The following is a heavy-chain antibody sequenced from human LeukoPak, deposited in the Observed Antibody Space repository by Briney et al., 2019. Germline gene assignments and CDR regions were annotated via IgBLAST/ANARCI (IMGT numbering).Heavy chain of an antibody. D-gene: IGHD3-9*01. CDR1: GFTVSINY. Sequence: GGSLRLSCAASGFTVSINYMSWVRQAPGKGLEWVSVIYSGGSTYYADSVKGRFTISRDNSKNTLYLQMNSLRAEDTAVYYCARGPDYDILTGYPTPDAFDIWGQGTMVTVSS. CDR3: ARGPDYDILTGYPTPDAFDI. J-gene: IGHJ3*02. V-gene: IGHV3-66*01. CDR2: IYSGGST.